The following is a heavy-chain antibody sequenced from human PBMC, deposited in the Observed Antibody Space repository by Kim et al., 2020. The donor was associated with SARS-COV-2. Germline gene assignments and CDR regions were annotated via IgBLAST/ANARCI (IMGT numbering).Heavy chain of an antibody. D-gene: IGHD4-17*01. V-gene: IGHV5-51*01. Sequence: DPRYSPSFQGKVTISADKSISTAYLQWSSLKASDTAMYYCARRLDYGFDYWGQGTLVTVSS. CDR3: ARRLDYGFDY. J-gene: IGHJ4*02. CDR2: DP.